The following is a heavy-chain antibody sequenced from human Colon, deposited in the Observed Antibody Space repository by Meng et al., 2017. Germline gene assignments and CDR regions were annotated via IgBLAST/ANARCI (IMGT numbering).Heavy chain of an antibody. J-gene: IGHJ4*02. V-gene: IGHV4-59*01. Sequence: SETLSLTCSVSGGSISSSCWSWLRQPPGKGPEWIGFVRESGSTDYHPSLKGRATISVDRASNQFSLKLNSVTAAGTAVYYCARGHYDSRGYSNAFDSWGQGALVTVSS. CDR1: GGSISSSC. D-gene: IGHD3-22*01. CDR2: VRESGST. CDR3: ARGHYDSRGYSNAFDS.